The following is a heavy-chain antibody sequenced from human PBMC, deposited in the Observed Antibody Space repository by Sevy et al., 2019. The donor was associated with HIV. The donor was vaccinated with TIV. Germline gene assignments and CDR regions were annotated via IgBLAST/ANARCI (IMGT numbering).Heavy chain of an antibody. CDR1: GFTFSSDA. J-gene: IGHJ4*02. D-gene: IGHD6-19*01. V-gene: IGHV3-23*01. CDR3: AKGRNSSGWRVFDY. Sequence: GGSLRLSCAASGFTFSSDAMSWVRQAPGKGLEWVSAISGSGGSKYYADSVKGRFTISRDNSKNTLYLQMNSLRAEDTAVYYCAKGRNSSGWRVFDYWGQGTLVTVSS. CDR2: ISGSGGSK.